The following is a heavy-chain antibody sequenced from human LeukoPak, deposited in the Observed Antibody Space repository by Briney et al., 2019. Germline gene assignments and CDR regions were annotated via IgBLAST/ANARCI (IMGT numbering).Heavy chain of an antibody. CDR1: CGFFSSYY. Sequence: SGALDLPCGVYCGFFSSYYWSWIRQPPREGAEWIGESNHSGSANNNPSLKNRVTISLDTSKCQFSLKLRSVRAADTAVYYCARGRLWFGNNWFDPWGQGTLVTVSS. CDR2: SNHSGSA. CDR3: ARGRLWFGNNWFDP. D-gene: IGHD3-10*01. V-gene: IGHV4-34*01. J-gene: IGHJ5*02.